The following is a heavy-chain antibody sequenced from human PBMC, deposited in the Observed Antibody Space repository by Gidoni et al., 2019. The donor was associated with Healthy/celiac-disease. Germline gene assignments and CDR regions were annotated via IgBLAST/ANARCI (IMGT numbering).Heavy chain of an antibody. D-gene: IGHD5-12*01. J-gene: IGHJ5*02. CDR3: AKVLVAPGYNWFDP. Sequence: EVQLLESGGGLVQPGGSMILSRAASGFTFSSYAMGWVRQAPGKGLEWVSAISGSGGSTYYAESVKGRFTISRDNSKNTLYLQMNSLRAEDTAVYYCAKVLVAPGYNWFDPWGQGTLVTVSS. CDR2: ISGSGGST. V-gene: IGHV3-23*01. CDR1: GFTFSSYA.